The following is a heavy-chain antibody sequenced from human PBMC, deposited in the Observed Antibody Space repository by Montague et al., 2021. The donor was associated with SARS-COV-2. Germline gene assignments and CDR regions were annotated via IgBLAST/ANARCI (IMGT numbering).Heavy chain of an antibody. J-gene: IGHJ3*02. D-gene: IGHD3-22*01. CDR1: GGSIISYY. V-gene: IGHV4-59*08. Sequence: SETLSLTCTVSGGSIISYYWSWIRQPPGKGLEWIGYIYYSGSTNYNPSLKSRVTISVDTSKNQFSLKLSSVTAADTAVYYCASGTYYYDSSGPPSLSWFAFDIWGQGTMVTVSS. CDR3: ASGTYYYDSSGPPSLSWFAFDI. CDR2: IYYSGST.